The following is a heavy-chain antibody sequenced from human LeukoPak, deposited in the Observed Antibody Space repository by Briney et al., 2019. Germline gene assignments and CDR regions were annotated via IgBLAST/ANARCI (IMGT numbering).Heavy chain of an antibody. CDR3: ARETLNCGADCYDY. V-gene: IGHV3-48*03. Sequence: GGSLRISCATSGFTFSTYEFNWVRQAPGKGLEWVSYISSSGSLIYYADSVRGRFTVSRDDAKNSLYLQMNSLRAEDTAVYYCARETLNCGADCYDYWGQGTLVTVSS. CDR2: ISSSGSLI. CDR1: GFTFSTYE. J-gene: IGHJ4*02. D-gene: IGHD2-21*02.